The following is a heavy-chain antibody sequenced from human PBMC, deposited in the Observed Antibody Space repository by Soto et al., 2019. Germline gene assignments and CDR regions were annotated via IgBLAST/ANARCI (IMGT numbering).Heavy chain of an antibody. CDR3: AKVPRYYDSSGSFDY. CDR2: ISGSGGST. D-gene: IGHD3-22*01. J-gene: IGHJ4*02. V-gene: IGHV3-23*01. Sequence: PGGSLRLSCAASGFTFSSYAMSWVRQAPGKGLEWVSAISGSGGSTYYADSVKGRFTISRDNSKNTLYLQMNSLRAEDTAVYYCAKVPRYYDSSGSFDYWGQGTLVTSPQ. CDR1: GFTFSSYA.